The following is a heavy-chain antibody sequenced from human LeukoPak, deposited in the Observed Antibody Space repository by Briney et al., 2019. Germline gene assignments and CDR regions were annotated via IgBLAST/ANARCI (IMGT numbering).Heavy chain of an antibody. CDR2: IIPILGIA. Sequence: ASVKVSCKASGGTFSSYAISWVRQAPGQGLEWMGRIIPILGIANYAQKFQGRVTITADKSTSTAYMELSSLRSEDTAVHYCARSRWLLRYYFDYWGQGTLVTVSS. J-gene: IGHJ4*02. CDR3: ARSRWLLRYYFDY. CDR1: GGTFSSYA. V-gene: IGHV1-69*04. D-gene: IGHD5-24*01.